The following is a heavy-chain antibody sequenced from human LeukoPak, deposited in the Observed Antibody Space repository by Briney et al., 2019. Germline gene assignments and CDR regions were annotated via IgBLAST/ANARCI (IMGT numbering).Heavy chain of an antibody. V-gene: IGHV4-59*01. CDR3: ARRVPSYDDYIDV. CDR1: GGSISSYY. D-gene: IGHD2-2*01. Sequence: TSETLSLTCTVSGGSISSYYWSWIRQPPGKGLEWIGYIYYSGSTNYNPSLKSRVTISVDTSKNQFSLKLSSVTAADTAVYYCARRVPSYDDYIDVWGKGTTVTVS. J-gene: IGHJ6*03. CDR2: IYYSGST.